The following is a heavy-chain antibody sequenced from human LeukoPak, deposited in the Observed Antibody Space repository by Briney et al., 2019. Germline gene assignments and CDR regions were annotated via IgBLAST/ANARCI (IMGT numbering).Heavy chain of an antibody. CDR1: GYTFTSYD. CDR3: ARVEYSSRPIDY. J-gene: IGHJ4*02. CDR2: MNPNSGNT. Sequence: GASVKVSCKASGYTFTSYDINWVRQATGQGLEWMGWMNPNSGNTGYAQKFQGRVTMTRNTSISTAYMELSSLRSEDTAVYYCARVEYSSRPIDYWGQGTLVTVSS. D-gene: IGHD6-13*01. V-gene: IGHV1-8*01.